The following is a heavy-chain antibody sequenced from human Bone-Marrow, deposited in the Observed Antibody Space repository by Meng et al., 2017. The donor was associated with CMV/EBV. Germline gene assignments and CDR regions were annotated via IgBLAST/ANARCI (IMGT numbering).Heavy chain of an antibody. Sequence: ASVKVSCKASGYTFTSYYMHWVRQAPGQGLEWMGIINPSGGSTSYAQKFQGRVTMTRDTSTSTVYMELSSLRSEDTAVYYCARSGGSGSYFRIGGVGDMDVWGQGTTVTVSS. CDR3: ARSGGSGSYFRIGGVGDMDV. CDR1: GYTFTSYY. V-gene: IGHV1-46*01. CDR2: INPSGGST. D-gene: IGHD3-10*01. J-gene: IGHJ6*02.